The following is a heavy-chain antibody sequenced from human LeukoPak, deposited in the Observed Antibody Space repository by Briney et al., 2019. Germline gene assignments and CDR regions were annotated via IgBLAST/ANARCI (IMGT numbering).Heavy chain of an antibody. CDR3: ARGTVVPAAIVDY. Sequence: SETLSLTCAVYGGSFSGYYRSWIRQPPGKGLEWIGEINHSGSTNYNPSLKSQVTISVDTSKNQFSLKLSSVTAADTAVYYCARGTVVPAAIVDYWGQGTLVTVSS. CDR2: INHSGST. J-gene: IGHJ4*02. D-gene: IGHD2-2*01. V-gene: IGHV4-34*01. CDR1: GGSFSGYY.